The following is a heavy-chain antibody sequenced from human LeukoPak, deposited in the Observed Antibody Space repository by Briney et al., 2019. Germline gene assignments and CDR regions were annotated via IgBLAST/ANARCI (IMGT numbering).Heavy chain of an antibody. J-gene: IGHJ4*02. CDR3: ARGSFGYYYDSSGAYYFDC. V-gene: IGHV4-59*01. CDR1: GGSISYY. CDR2: IYYSGST. Sequence: SETLSLTCTVSGGSISYYWSWIRQPPGKGLEWIGYIYYSGSTNYNPSLKSRVTISVDTSKNQFSLKLSSVTAADTAVYYCARGSFGYYYDSSGAYYFDCWGQGTLVTVSS. D-gene: IGHD3-22*01.